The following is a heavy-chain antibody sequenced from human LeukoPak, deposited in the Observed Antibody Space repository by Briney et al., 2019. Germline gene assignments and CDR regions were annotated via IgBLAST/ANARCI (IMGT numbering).Heavy chain of an antibody. D-gene: IGHD3-22*01. V-gene: IGHV1-18*01. CDR1: GYTFTSYG. Sequence: ASVKVSCKASGYTFTSYGISWVRQAPGQGLEWMGWISAYNGNTNYAQKLQGRVTMTTDTSTSTAYMELSRLRSDDTAVYYCARDHREGGYYYDSSGYVPLGYWGQGTLVTVSS. CDR2: ISAYNGNT. CDR3: ARDHREGGYYYDSSGYVPLGY. J-gene: IGHJ4*02.